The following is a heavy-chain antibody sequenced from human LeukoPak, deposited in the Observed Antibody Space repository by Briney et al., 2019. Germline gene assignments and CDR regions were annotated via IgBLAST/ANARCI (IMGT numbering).Heavy chain of an antibody. D-gene: IGHD6-13*01. CDR3: ARERGGRSSSWYERVGYYYYYMDV. J-gene: IGHJ6*03. CDR2: ISSSGSTI. Sequence: GGSLRLSCAASGFTFSSYWMNWVRQAPGKGLEWVSYISSSGSTIYYADSVKGRFTISRDNAKNSLYLQMNSLRAEDTAVYYCARERGGRSSSWYERVGYYYYYMDVWGKGTTVTISS. V-gene: IGHV3-48*04. CDR1: GFTFSSYW.